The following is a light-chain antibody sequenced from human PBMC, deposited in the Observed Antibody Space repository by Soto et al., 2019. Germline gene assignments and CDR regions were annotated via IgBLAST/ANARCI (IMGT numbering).Light chain of an antibody. CDR1: SSDVGGYNY. V-gene: IGLV2-14*01. J-gene: IGLJ2*01. Sequence: QSALTQPASVSGSPGQSITISCTGTSSDVGGYNYVSWYQQHPGKAPKLMIYDVSNRPSGVSNRFSGSKSGNTASLTISGLQAEDEADYYCSSYTSSSTFVVLGGGIKLTFL. CDR3: SSYTSSSTFVV. CDR2: DVS.